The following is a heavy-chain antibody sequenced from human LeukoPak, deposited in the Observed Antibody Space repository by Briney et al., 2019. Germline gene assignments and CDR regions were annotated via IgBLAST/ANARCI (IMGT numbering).Heavy chain of an antibody. D-gene: IGHD1-26*01. V-gene: IGHV4-30-4*01. Sequence: PSETLSLTCTVSGGSISSGGYYWSWIRQPPGEGLEWIGYIYYSGSTYYHPPLKSRVTISLDTSKNQFSLSLYSVTAADTAVYYCARGRRGSAGGFPDHWSQGTLVTVSS. CDR3: ARGRRGSAGGFPDH. CDR2: IYYSGST. CDR1: GGSISSGGYY. J-gene: IGHJ1*01.